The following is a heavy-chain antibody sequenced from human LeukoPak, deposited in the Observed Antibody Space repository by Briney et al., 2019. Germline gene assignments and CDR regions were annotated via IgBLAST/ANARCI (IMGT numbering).Heavy chain of an antibody. J-gene: IGHJ4*02. Sequence: PSETLSLTCTVSGGSISSGSYYWSWIRQPAGKGLEWIGRIYTSGSTNYNPSLKSRVTISVDTSKNQFSLELSSVTAADTAVYYCARDAYDSPLAYWGQGTLVTVSS. CDR3: ARDAYDSPLAY. V-gene: IGHV4-61*02. CDR2: IYTSGST. CDR1: GGSISSGSYY. D-gene: IGHD3-3*01.